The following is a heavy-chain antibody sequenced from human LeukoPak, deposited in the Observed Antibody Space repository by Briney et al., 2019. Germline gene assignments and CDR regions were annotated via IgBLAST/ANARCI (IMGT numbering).Heavy chain of an antibody. CDR2: ISYDGSNK. D-gene: IGHD2-2*01. V-gene: IGHV3-30-3*01. J-gene: IGHJ4*02. CDR1: GFTFSSYA. Sequence: GGSLRLSCAASGFTFSSYAMHWVRQAPGKGLEWVAVISYDGSNKYYADSVKGRFTISRDNSKNTLYLQMNSLRAEDTAVYYCARDLRGYCSSTSCYVPDYWGRGTLVTVSS. CDR3: ARDLRGYCSSTSCYVPDY.